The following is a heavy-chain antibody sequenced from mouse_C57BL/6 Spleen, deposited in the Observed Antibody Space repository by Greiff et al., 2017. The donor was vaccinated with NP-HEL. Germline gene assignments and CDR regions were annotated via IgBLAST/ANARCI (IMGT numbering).Heavy chain of an antibody. D-gene: IGHD2-5*01. Sequence: EVQRVESGGGLVQPKGSLKLSCAASGFTFNTYAMHWVRQAPGKGLEWVARIRSKSSNYATYYADSVKDRFTISRDDSQSMLYLQMNNLKTEDTAMYYCVRGADYSNSFDYWGQGTTLTVSS. J-gene: IGHJ2*01. V-gene: IGHV10-3*01. CDR3: VRGADYSNSFDY. CDR2: IRSKSSNYAT. CDR1: GFTFNTYA.